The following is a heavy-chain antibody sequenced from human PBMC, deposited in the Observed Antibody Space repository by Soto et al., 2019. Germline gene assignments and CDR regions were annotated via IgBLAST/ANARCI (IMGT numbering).Heavy chain of an antibody. Sequence: ASVKVSCKASGDTFTSYAMHWVRQAPGQRLEWMGWINAGNGNTKYSQKFQGRVTITRDTSASTAYMELSSLRSEDTAVYYCARGAVPISTSWNPWGLDYWGQGTLVTVSS. CDR1: GDTFTSYA. V-gene: IGHV1-3*01. CDR3: ARGAVPISTSWNPWGLDY. CDR2: INAGNGNT. D-gene: IGHD2-2*01. J-gene: IGHJ4*02.